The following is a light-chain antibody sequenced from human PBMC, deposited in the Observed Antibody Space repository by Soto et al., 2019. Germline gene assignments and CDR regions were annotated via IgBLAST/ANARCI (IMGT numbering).Light chain of an antibody. CDR1: RSVNSNY. J-gene: IGKJ1*01. CDR3: QQYATSPRT. CDR2: DAS. V-gene: IGKV3D-20*01. Sequence: PGGRATLSCGASRSVNSNYLAWYQQKPGLAPRLLITDASTRDTGVPDRFSGSGSGTDFTLTISRLEPEDFAVYYCQQYATSPRTFGQGTKVELK.